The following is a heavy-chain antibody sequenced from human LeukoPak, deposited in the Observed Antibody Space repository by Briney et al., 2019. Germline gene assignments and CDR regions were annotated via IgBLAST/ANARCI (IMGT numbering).Heavy chain of an antibody. J-gene: IGHJ6*02. CDR3: AADKGYYYGMDV. Sequence: ASVKVSCKVSGYTLTELSMHWVRHAPGKGLEWVGGFDPEDGETIYAQKFQGRVTMTEDTSTDTAYMELSSLRSEDTAVYYCAADKGYYYGMDVWGQGTTVTVSS. V-gene: IGHV1-24*01. CDR2: FDPEDGET. CDR1: GYTLTELS.